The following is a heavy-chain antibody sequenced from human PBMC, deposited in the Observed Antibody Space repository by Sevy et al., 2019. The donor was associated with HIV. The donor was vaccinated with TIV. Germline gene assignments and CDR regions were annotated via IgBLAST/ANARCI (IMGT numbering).Heavy chain of an antibody. J-gene: IGHJ3*01. CDR2: ISNSGSDT. Sequence: GSLRLSCAASGFTFSSYAMHWVRQAPGKGLEWVSAISNSGSDTKYAGSVKGRFTISRDNSKNTLYVQMNSLSAEDTAVYYCAKDRITVIGDAFDLWGQGTMVTVSS. CDR3: AKDRITVIGDAFDL. V-gene: IGHV3-23*01. CDR1: GFTFSSYA. D-gene: IGHD4-17*01.